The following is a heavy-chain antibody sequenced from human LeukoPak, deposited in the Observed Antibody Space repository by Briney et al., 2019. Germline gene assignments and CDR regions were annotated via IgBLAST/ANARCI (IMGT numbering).Heavy chain of an antibody. CDR3: AKGIYSSGWSYFDY. J-gene: IGHJ4*01. V-gene: IGHV3-23*01. Sequence: GGSLRLSCAASGFTFSNSAMSWVRQAPGKGLEWVSTLSGGGITTYYADSVKGRFTISRKNSKNTLYLQMNSLRAEDTAVYYCAKGIYSSGWSYFDYWGHGTLVTVSS. CDR2: LSGGGITT. D-gene: IGHD6-19*01. CDR1: GFTFSNSA.